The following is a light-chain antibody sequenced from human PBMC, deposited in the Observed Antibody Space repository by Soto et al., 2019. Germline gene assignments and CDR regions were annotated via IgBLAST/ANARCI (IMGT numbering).Light chain of an antibody. CDR3: QQYGSSPIT. V-gene: IGKV3-20*01. CDR1: QSVSRTY. J-gene: IGKJ4*01. Sequence: EIVLTLSPGTLSLSPGERASLSCRASQSVSRTYLAWYQQKPGQAPRLLIYGASSRATGIPDRFSGSGSGTDFTLTISRLEPEDFAVYYCQQYGSSPITFGGGTRWIS. CDR2: GAS.